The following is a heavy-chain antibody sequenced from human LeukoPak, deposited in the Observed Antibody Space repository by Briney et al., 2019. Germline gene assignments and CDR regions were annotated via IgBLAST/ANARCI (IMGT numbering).Heavy chain of an antibody. V-gene: IGHV3-66*01. J-gene: IGHJ4*02. CDR2: ISSGART. D-gene: IGHD3-9*01. CDR3: VGADYDILTGYYIDY. Sequence: PGGSLRLSCAASAFTVSSNHMSWVRQAPGKGLEWVSLISSGARTYYADSVKGRFTISRDSSKNTLYLQMNSLRVEDTAVYYCVGADYDILTGYYIDYWGQGTLVTVSS. CDR1: AFTVSSNH.